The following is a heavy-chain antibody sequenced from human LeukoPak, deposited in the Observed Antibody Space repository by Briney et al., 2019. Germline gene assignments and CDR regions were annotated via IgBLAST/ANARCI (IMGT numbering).Heavy chain of an antibody. D-gene: IGHD6-19*01. V-gene: IGHV4-4*07. J-gene: IGHJ4*02. Sequence: SETLSLTGTVSGGSLHNYYWSWIRQPAGKGLEWIGRIYPTGHTHYNPSLKSRITMSVDTSKNQFSLKMTSMTAADTAVYYCARITDPDYRSGWSGADYWGRGTQVTVSA. CDR1: GGSLHNYY. CDR3: ARITDPDYRSGWSGADY. CDR2: IYPTGHT.